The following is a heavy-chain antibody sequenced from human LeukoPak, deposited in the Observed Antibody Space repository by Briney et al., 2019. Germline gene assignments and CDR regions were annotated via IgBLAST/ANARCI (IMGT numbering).Heavy chain of an antibody. Sequence: ASVKVSCKASGYTFTSYDINWVRQATGQGLEWMGWINPNSGGTNYAQKFQGRVTMTRDTSISTAYMELSRLRSDDTAVYYCARVEEYSYSNALDYWGQGTLVTVSS. J-gene: IGHJ4*02. CDR2: INPNSGGT. V-gene: IGHV1-2*02. CDR3: ARVEEYSYSNALDY. CDR1: GYTFTSYD. D-gene: IGHD5-18*01.